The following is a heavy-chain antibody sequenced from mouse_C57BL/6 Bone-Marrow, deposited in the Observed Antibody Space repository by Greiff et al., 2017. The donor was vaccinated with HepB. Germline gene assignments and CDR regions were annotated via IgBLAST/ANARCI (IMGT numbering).Heavy chain of an antibody. Sequence: QVQLQQSGAELARPGASVKLSCKASGYTFTSYGISWVKQRTGQGLEWIGEIYPRSGNTYYNEKFKGKATLTADKSSSTAYMELRSLTSEDSAVYFCARGFYYYSSRRYFDVWGTGTTVTVSS. D-gene: IGHD1-1*01. J-gene: IGHJ1*03. CDR3: ARGFYYYSSRRYFDV. V-gene: IGHV1-81*01. CDR2: IYPRSGNT. CDR1: GYTFTSYG.